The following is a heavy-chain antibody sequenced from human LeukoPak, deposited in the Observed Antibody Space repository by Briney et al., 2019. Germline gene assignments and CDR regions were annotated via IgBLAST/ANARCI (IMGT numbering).Heavy chain of an antibody. J-gene: IGHJ5*02. CDR3: AREHYYGSDNWFDP. V-gene: IGHV1-46*01. CDR1: GYTFTNHY. D-gene: IGHD3-10*01. Sequence: ASVKVSCKASGYTFTNHYIHWVRQAPGQGLEWMGIINPSGGSTSYAQKFQGRVTITTDESTSTAYMELSSLRSEDTAVYYCAREHYYGSDNWFDPWGQGTLVTVSS. CDR2: INPSGGST.